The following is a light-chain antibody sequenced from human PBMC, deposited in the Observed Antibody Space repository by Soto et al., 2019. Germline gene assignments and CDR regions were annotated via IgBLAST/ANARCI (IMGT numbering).Light chain of an antibody. CDR2: EVS. V-gene: IGLV2-23*02. CDR1: SSDVGSYNL. J-gene: IGLJ2*01. Sequence: QSVLTQPASVSGSPGQSITISCTGTSSDVGSYNLVSWYQQHPGKAPKLMIYEVSKWPSGVSNRFSGSKSGNTASLTISGLQTEDVADYYCCSYAGSSTVIFGGGTKLTVL. CDR3: CSYAGSSTVI.